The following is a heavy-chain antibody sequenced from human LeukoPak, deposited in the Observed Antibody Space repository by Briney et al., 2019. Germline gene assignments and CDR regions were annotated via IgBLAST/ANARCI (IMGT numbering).Heavy chain of an antibody. V-gene: IGHV1-8*01. CDR2: MNPNSGNT. Sequence: ASVKVSCKASGYTFTSYDINWMRQATGQGLEWMGWMNPNSGNTGYAQKFQGRVTMTRNTSISTAYMELSSLRSEDTAVYYCARGRQCSSTSCYAGRWFDPWGQGTLVTVSS. J-gene: IGHJ5*02. D-gene: IGHD2-2*01. CDR3: ARGRQCSSTSCYAGRWFDP. CDR1: GYTFTSYD.